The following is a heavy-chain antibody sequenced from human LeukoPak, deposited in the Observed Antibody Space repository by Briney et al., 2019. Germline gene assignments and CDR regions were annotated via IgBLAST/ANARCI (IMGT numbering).Heavy chain of an antibody. CDR2: ISWDGGST. V-gene: IGHV3-43*01. CDR1: GFTFDDYT. Sequence: PGGSLRLSCAASGFTFDDYTMHWVRQAPGKGLEWVSPISWDGGSTYYADSVKGRFTISRDNSKNSLYLQVNSLRTEDTALYYCAKDEIRGRYDFWSGYYLGGAFDIWGQGTMVTVSS. J-gene: IGHJ3*02. CDR3: AKDEIRGRYDFWSGYYLGGAFDI. D-gene: IGHD3-3*01.